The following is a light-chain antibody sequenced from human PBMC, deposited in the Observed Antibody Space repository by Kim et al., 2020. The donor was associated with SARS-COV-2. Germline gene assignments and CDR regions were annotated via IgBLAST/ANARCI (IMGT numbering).Light chain of an antibody. CDR1: NSDIGNFNS. V-gene: IGLV2-14*01. CDR3: TSYTISNTLV. J-gene: IGLJ3*02. CDR2: DVS. Sequence: QSALTQPASVSGSPGQSITISCTGSNSDIGNFNSVSWFQQYPGSVPKLLTYDVSVRSSGVSHRFSASKSDNTASLTISGLQAEDEAVYYCTSYTISNTLVFGGGTQLTVL.